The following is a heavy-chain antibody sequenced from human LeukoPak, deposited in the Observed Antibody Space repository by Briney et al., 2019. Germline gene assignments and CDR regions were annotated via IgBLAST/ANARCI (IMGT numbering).Heavy chain of an antibody. CDR3: ASSDYVWGSYRPGDY. Sequence: PGGSLRLSCAASGFTFSSYAISWVRQAPGQGLEWMGGIIPIFGTANYAQKFQGRVTITADESTSTAYMELSSLRSEDTAVYYCASSDYVWGSYRPGDYWGQGTLVTVSS. J-gene: IGHJ4*02. D-gene: IGHD3-16*02. CDR1: GFTFSSYA. V-gene: IGHV1-69*01. CDR2: IIPIFGTA.